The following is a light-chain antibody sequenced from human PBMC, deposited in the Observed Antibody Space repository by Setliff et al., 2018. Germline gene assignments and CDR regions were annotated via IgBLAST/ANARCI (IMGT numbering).Light chain of an antibody. CDR2: DVS. CDR1: SSDVGNYIY. Sequence: QSVLTQPASVSGSPGQTITISCTGTSSDVGNYIYVSWYQQHPGRAPKLMIYDVSTRPSGISYRFSGSKSGNTASLTISGLQAEDEADYYCSSYTNTFGYVLGSGTKVTVL. V-gene: IGLV2-14*03. CDR3: SSYTNTFGYV. J-gene: IGLJ1*01.